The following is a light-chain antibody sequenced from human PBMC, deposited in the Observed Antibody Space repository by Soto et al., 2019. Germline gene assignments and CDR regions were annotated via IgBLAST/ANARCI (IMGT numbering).Light chain of an antibody. CDR3: QQYHSNPELT. Sequence: EIMMTQSPGTLSVSPGEGATLSCTASQSVNLNLAWYQQKPGQPPKLLIYWASTRASGVPARFSGSGSGTDFTLTISNLQAEDVAVYHCQQYHSNPELTFGGGTKVEIK. CDR1: QSVNLN. CDR2: WAS. J-gene: IGKJ4*01. V-gene: IGKV4-1*01.